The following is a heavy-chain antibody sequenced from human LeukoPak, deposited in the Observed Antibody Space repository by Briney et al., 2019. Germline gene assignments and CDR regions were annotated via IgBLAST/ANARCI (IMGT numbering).Heavy chain of an antibody. CDR3: ARDLWQQMIQGYDY. CDR1: GFTFTTYG. CDR2: IWNDGSYK. Sequence: GGSLRLSCAASGFTFTTYGMHWVRQALGKGLEWVAVIWNDGSYKHYADSVKGRFTISRDDSKNTIYLQMNSLRAEDTAVYYCARDLWQQMIQGYDYWGQGTLVTVSS. D-gene: IGHD6-13*01. V-gene: IGHV3-33*01. J-gene: IGHJ4*02.